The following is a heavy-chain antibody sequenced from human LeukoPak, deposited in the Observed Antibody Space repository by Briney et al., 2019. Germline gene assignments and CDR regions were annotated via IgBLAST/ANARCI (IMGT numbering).Heavy chain of an antibody. V-gene: IGHV4-34*01. Sequence: KPSETLSLTCAVYGGSFSAYYWSWIRQPPGKGLEWIGEINHCGSTNYNPPLKSRVTISVDTSKNQFSLNLSSMAAADTAVYYCARGRSSGWSSSIDYWGQGTLVTVSS. CDR2: INHCGST. CDR1: GGSFSAYY. D-gene: IGHD6-19*01. CDR3: ARGRSSGWSSSIDY. J-gene: IGHJ4*02.